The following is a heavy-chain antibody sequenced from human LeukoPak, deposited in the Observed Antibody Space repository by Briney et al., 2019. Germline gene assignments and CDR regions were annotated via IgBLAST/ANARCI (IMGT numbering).Heavy chain of an antibody. D-gene: IGHD4-17*01. CDR2: ISAYNGNT. J-gene: IGHJ6*03. CDR3: ARAVTMTYYYYYYMDV. Sequence: ASVKVSCKASGYTFTSYGISWVRQAPGQGLEWMGWISAYNGNTNYAQKLQGRVTMTTDTSTSTACMELRSLRSDDTAVYYCARAVTMTYYYYYYMDVWGKGTTVTVSS. V-gene: IGHV1-18*01. CDR1: GYTFTSYG.